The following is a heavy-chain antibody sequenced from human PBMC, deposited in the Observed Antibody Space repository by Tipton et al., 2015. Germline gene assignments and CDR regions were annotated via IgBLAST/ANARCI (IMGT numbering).Heavy chain of an antibody. J-gene: IGHJ4*02. Sequence: GSLRLSCAASRFTFSTYAMSWVRQAPGKGLEWVSTIRGSGDSTYYADSVKGRFTISRDNSKNTLYLQTNSLRVEDTAVYYCAKDRGRYCSSTRCEVSNYFDYWGQGTLVTVSS. V-gene: IGHV3-23*01. CDR2: IRGSGDST. D-gene: IGHD2-2*01. CDR1: RFTFSTYA. CDR3: AKDRGRYCSSTRCEVSNYFDY.